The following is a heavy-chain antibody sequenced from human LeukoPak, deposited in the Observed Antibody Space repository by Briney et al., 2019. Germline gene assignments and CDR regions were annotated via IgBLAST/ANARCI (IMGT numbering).Heavy chain of an antibody. D-gene: IGHD3-3*01. CDR3: ARASLEWLSSFDY. Sequence: SETLSLTCTVSAGSISSGDYYWSWIRQPPGKGLEWIGYIYYSGSTYYNPSLKSRVTISVDTSKNQFSLKLSSVTAADTAVYYCARASLEWLSSFDYWGQGTLVTVSS. CDR1: AGSISSGDYY. CDR2: IYYSGST. V-gene: IGHV4-30-4*01. J-gene: IGHJ4*02.